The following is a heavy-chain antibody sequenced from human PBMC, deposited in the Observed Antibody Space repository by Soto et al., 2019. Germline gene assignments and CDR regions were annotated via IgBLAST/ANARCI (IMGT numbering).Heavy chain of an antibody. D-gene: IGHD5-18*01. CDR2: IDPSDSYT. Sequence: GESLKISCKGSGYSFTSYWISWVRQMPGKGLEWMGRIDPSDSYTNYSPSFQGHVTISADKSISTAYLQWSSLKASDTAMYYCARLEFTRGCSYGFYPYYYYRMDVWGQGTTVTVSS. J-gene: IGHJ6*02. V-gene: IGHV5-10-1*01. CDR1: GYSFTSYW. CDR3: ARLEFTRGCSYGFYPYYYYRMDV.